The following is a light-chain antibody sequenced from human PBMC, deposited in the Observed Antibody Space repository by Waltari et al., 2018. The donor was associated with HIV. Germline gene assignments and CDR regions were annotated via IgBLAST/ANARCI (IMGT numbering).Light chain of an antibody. J-gene: IGLJ2*01. CDR2: YDT. CDR1: NIGGKS. Sequence: SYVVTQPPSVSVAPGKTAKITCGGNNIGGKSVHWYQQKPGQAPVLVIYYDTNRPSGIPERFSGSNSVNTATLTISRVEAGDEADYYCQVWDSSTDHRVFGGGTKLTVL. V-gene: IGLV3-21*04. CDR3: QVWDSSTDHRV.